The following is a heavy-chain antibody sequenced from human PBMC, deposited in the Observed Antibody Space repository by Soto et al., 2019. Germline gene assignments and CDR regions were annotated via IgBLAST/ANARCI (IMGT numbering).Heavy chain of an antibody. D-gene: IGHD1-26*01. CDR3: ARNMGRRTQGYYNGMDV. Sequence: QVQLVESGGGLVKPGGSLRLSCAVSGFTFSDHYMSWIRQAPGKGLEWISYISSGSSYTNYADSVKGRFTISRDNADNSLYLQMSRLGADDTAVYYCARNMGRRTQGYYNGMDVWGQGTTVTVSS. CDR1: GFTFSDHY. J-gene: IGHJ6*02. CDR2: ISSGSSYT. V-gene: IGHV3-11*05.